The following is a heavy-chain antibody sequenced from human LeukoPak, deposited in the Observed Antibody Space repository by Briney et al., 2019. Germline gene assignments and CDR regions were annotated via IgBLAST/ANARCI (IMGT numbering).Heavy chain of an antibody. Sequence: SGTLSLTCTVSGGSISTYYWSWIRQPPGKGLEWIGYIYYSGSTNYNPSLKSRVTISVDTSKNQFSLKLSSVTAADTAVYYCARAPSAKNSSPYFFDYWGQGTLVTVSS. CDR1: GGSISTYY. J-gene: IGHJ4*02. V-gene: IGHV4-59*01. D-gene: IGHD6-6*01. CDR2: IYYSGST. CDR3: ARAPSAKNSSPYFFDY.